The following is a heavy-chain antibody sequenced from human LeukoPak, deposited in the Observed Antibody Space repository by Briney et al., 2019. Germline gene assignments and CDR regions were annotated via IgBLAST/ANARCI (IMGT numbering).Heavy chain of an antibody. CDR3: ATGREPTYWYFDL. CDR1: GYTFTSYA. D-gene: IGHD1-26*01. V-gene: IGHV1-3*01. J-gene: IGHJ2*01. CDR2: INAGNGNT. Sequence: ASVKVSCKASGYTFTSYAMHWVRQAPGQRLEWMGWINAGNGNTKYSQKFQGRVTITRDTSASTAYMELSSLRSEDTAVYYCATGREPTYWYFDLWGRGTLVTVSS.